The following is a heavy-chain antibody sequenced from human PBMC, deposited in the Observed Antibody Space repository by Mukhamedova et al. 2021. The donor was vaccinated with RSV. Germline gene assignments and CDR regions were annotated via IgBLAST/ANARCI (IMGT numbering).Heavy chain of an antibody. CDR3: ARGKVTMRRGVIDWFDP. CDR2: IIPIFGTP. V-gene: IGHV1-69*01. J-gene: IGHJ5*02. D-gene: IGHD3-10*01. Sequence: EYMGGIIPIFGTPNYAQKFQGRVTITADESTGTAYMGLSSLRSEDTAVYYCARGKVTMRRGVIDWFDPWGQGSLVTVSS.